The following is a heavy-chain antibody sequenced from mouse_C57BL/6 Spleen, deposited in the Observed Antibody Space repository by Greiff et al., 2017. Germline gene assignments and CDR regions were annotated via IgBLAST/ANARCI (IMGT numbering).Heavy chain of an antibody. CDR2: IHPNSGST. CDR3: ARSSTTPHYFDD. Sequence: VQLQQPGAELVKPGASVKLSCKASGYTFTSYWMHWVKQRPGQGLEWIGMIHPNSGSTNYNEKFKSKATLTVDKSSSTAYMQLSSLTSEDSAVYYCARSSTTPHYFDDWGQGTTLTVSS. V-gene: IGHV1-64*01. J-gene: IGHJ2*01. D-gene: IGHD1-1*01. CDR1: GYTFTSYW.